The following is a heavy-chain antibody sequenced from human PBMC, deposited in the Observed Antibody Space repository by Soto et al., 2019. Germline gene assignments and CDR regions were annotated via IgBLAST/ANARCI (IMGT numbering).Heavy chain of an antibody. J-gene: IGHJ6*03. CDR3: ARRHSSSSGGYYYYYMDV. Sequence: SETLSLTCTVSGGSISSSSYYWGWIRQPPGKGLEWIGSIYYSGSTYYNPSLKSRVTISVDTSKNQFSLKLGSVTAADTAVYYCARRHSSSSGGYYYYYMDVWGKGTTVTVSS. CDR2: IYYSGST. D-gene: IGHD6-6*01. V-gene: IGHV4-39*01. CDR1: GGSISSSSYY.